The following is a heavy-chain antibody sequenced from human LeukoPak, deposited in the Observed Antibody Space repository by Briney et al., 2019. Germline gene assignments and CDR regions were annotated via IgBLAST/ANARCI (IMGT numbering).Heavy chain of an antibody. J-gene: IGHJ4*02. V-gene: IGHV4-34*01. CDR1: GGSFSGYY. CDR2: INHSGST. CDR3: ARVRGIVVVVAAKLGGHYFDY. Sequence: PETLSLTCAVYGGSFSGYYWSWIRQPPGKGLEWIGEINHSGSTNYNPSLKSRVTISVDTSKNQFSLKLSSVTAADTAVYYCARVRGIVVVVAAKLGGHYFDYWGQGTLVTVSS. D-gene: IGHD2-15*01.